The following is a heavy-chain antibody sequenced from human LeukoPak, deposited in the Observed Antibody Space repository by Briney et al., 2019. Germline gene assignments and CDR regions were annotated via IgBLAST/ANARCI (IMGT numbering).Heavy chain of an antibody. CDR3: ATDGKWELRGYYFDY. J-gene: IGHJ4*02. D-gene: IGHD1-26*01. CDR1: GYTFTSYA. CDR2: INAGNGNT. Sequence: ASVKVSCKASGYTFTSYAMHWVRQAPGQRLEWMGWINAGNGNTKYSQKFQGRVTITRDTSASTAYMELSSLRSEDTAVYYCATDGKWELRGYYFDYWGQGTLVTVSS. V-gene: IGHV1-3*01.